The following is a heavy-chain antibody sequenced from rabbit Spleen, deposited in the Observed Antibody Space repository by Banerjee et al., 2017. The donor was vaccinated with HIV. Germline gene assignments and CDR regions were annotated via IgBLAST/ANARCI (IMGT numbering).Heavy chain of an antibody. V-gene: IGHV1S45*01. CDR1: GFSFSGRDV. J-gene: IGHJ6*01. Sequence: QEQLVESGGGLVKPEGSLTLTCKASGFSFSGRDVMCWVRQAPGKGLEWIACINTATGKAVYASWAKGRFTISRTSSTTVTLRMTSLTAADRAAYFCARDLVGVIGWNFYLWGPGTLVTVS. CDR2: INTATGKA. D-gene: IGHD1-1*01. CDR3: ARDLVGVIGWNFYL.